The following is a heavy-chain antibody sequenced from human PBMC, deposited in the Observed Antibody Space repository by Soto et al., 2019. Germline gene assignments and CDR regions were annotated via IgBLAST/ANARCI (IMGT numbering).Heavy chain of an antibody. CDR2: ISAYNGNT. J-gene: IGHJ6*03. Sequence: PGESLKISCKASGYDFTSYGISWVRQPPGQGLEWMGWISAYNGNTNYAQKLQGRVTITTDTSTSTAYMELRSLRSDDTAVYFCARAYDYIWGSYRSLYYMDVWGKGTTVTVSS. CDR1: GYDFTSYG. D-gene: IGHD3-16*02. V-gene: IGHV1-18*04. CDR3: ARAYDYIWGSYRSLYYMDV.